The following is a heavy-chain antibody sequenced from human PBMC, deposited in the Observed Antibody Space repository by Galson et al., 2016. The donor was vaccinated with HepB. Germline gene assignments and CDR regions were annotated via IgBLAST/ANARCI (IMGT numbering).Heavy chain of an antibody. Sequence: TLSLTCTVSGGSISSGGYYWSWIRQHPGKGLEWIGYIHYSGSTYYNPSLECRVSITVDTSKNQFYLKLSSVTAADTAVYYCARDKNERGYSYGHFDYWGQGALVTVSS. CDR3: ARDKNERGYSYGHFDY. D-gene: IGHD5-18*01. V-gene: IGHV4-31*03. CDR1: GGSISSGGYY. J-gene: IGHJ4*02. CDR2: IHYSGST.